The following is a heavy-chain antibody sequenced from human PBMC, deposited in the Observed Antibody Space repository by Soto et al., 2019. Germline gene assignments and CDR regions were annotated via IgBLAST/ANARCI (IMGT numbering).Heavy chain of an antibody. Sequence: QVQLVQSGAEVKKPGSSVKVSCKASGGTFSSYAISWVRQAPGQGLEWMGWMNPNSGNTGYAQKFQGRVTMTRNTSISTAYMELSSLRSEDTAVYYCARAERGSYWYFDLWGRGTLVTVSS. D-gene: IGHD3-16*01. V-gene: IGHV1-8*02. CDR2: MNPNSGNT. J-gene: IGHJ2*01. CDR3: ARAERGSYWYFDL. CDR1: GGTFSSYA.